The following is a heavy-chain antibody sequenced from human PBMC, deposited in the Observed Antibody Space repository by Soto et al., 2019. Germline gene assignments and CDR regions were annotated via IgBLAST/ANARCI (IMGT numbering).Heavy chain of an antibody. Sequence: SGPTLVKPTQTLTLTCTFSGFSLSTSGVGVGWIRQPPGKALEWLALIYWDDDKRYSPSLKSRLTITKDTSKNQVVLTMTNMDPVDTATYYCAHRSILLPPPAGYSSGWYVYWGQGTLVTVSS. V-gene: IGHV2-5*02. D-gene: IGHD6-19*01. J-gene: IGHJ4*02. CDR3: AHRSILLPPPAGYSSGWYVY. CDR1: GFSLSTSGVG. CDR2: IYWDDDK.